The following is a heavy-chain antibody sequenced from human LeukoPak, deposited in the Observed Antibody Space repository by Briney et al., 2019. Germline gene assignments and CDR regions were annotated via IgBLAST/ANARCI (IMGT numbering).Heavy chain of an antibody. Sequence: SETLSLTCTVSGGSISSSSYYWGWIRQPPGKGLEWIGSIYYSGSTYYNPSLKSRVTISVDTSKNQFSLKLSSVTAADTAVYYCAREAGWTLVLRISGSAFDIWGQGTMVTVSS. CDR1: GGSISSSSYY. J-gene: IGHJ3*02. CDR2: IYYSGST. D-gene: IGHD2-15*01. V-gene: IGHV4-39*07. CDR3: AREAGWTLVLRISGSAFDI.